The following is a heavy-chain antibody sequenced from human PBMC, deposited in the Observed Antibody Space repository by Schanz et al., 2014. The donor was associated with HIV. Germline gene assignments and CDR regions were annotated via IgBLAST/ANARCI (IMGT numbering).Heavy chain of an antibody. V-gene: IGHV3-33*01. J-gene: IGHJ6*02. D-gene: IGHD1-26*01. Sequence: QVQLVESGGGVVQPGRSLRLSCAASGFTFSTYGMHWVRQAPGKGLEWVAVIWYDGSNKYYADSVKGRFTISRDNSKNTLYLQMNSLRAEDTAVYYCARDLLGGSDGYYYYYGMDVWGQGTTVTVSS. CDR1: GFTFSTYG. CDR2: IWYDGSNK. CDR3: ARDLLGGSDGYYYYYGMDV.